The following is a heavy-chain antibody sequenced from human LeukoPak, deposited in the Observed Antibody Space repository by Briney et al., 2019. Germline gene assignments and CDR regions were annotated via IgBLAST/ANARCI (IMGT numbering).Heavy chain of an antibody. J-gene: IGHJ3*02. D-gene: IGHD6-13*01. CDR3: ARIIAAAVFDAFDI. CDR1: GFTFSDYY. V-gene: IGHV3-11*01. CDR2: ISSSGSTI. Sequence: GGSLRLSCAASGFTFSDYYMSWIRQAPGKGLEWVSYISSSGSTIYYADSVKGRFTISRDNAKNSLYLQMNSLRAEDTAVYYCARIIAAAVFDAFDIWGQGTMVTVSS.